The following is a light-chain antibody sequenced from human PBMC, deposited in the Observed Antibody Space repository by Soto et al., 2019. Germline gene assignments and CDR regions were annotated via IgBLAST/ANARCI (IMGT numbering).Light chain of an antibody. CDR1: SSDVGGYNY. CDR3: SSYTTSSTWV. V-gene: IGLV2-14*01. CDR2: GVT. J-gene: IGLJ3*02. Sequence: QSVLTQPASVSGSPGQSITISCTGTSSDVGGYNYVSWYQKHPGKAPKLMISGVTNRPAGVSNRFSGSKSGNTASLTITGLQAEDEDDYYCSSYTTSSTWVFGGGTKLTVL.